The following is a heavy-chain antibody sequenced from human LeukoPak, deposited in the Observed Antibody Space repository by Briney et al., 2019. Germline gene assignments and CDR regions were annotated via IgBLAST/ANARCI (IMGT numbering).Heavy chain of an antibody. CDR2: ISGSGGST. CDR3: AKNYVWGTNNYFDY. D-gene: IGHD3-16*01. V-gene: IGHV3-23*01. CDR1: RFTFSSYA. Sequence: GGSLRLSCVASRFTFSSYAMSWVRQAPGKGLEWVSAISGSGGSTYSADSGKGRFTTSRDNSKNTLYLQMNSLRAEDTAVYCCAKNYVWGTNNYFDYWGQGTLVTVSS. J-gene: IGHJ4*02.